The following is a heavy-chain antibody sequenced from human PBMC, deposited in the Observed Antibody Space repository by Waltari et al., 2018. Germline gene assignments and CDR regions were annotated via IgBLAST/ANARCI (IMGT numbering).Heavy chain of an antibody. Sequence: EVQLVESGGGLVKPGGSLRLSCAASGFTFSSYSMNWVRQAPGKGLEWVSSISSSSSYIYYADSVKGRFTISRDNAKNSLYLQMNSLRAEDTAVYYCARDLGGYEPYYMDVWGKGTTVTVSS. CDR3: ARDLGGYEPYYMDV. V-gene: IGHV3-21*01. CDR1: GFTFSSYS. D-gene: IGHD5-12*01. J-gene: IGHJ6*03. CDR2: ISSSSSYI.